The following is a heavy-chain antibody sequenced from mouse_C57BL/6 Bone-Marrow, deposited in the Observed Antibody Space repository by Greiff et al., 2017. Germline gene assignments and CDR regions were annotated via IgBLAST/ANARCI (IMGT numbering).Heavy chain of an antibody. V-gene: IGHV1-82*01. Sequence: QVQLQQSGPELVKPGASVKISCKASGYAFSSSWMNWVKQRPGKGLEWIGRIYPGDGDTNYNGKFKGKATLTADKSSSTAYMQLSSLKSEDSAVYFCARDYYGSSLFAYWGQGTLVTVSA. CDR2: IYPGDGDT. CDR1: GYAFSSSW. J-gene: IGHJ3*01. CDR3: ARDYYGSSLFAY. D-gene: IGHD1-1*01.